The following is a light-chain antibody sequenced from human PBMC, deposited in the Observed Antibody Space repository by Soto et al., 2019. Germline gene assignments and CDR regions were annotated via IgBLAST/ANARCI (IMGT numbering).Light chain of an antibody. V-gene: IGKV3-20*01. CDR1: QTINNRY. CDR3: HHYDNSPPFP. Sequence: EIVLTQSPGTLSLSPGERAILSCRASQTINNRYLAWYQQMPGRAPRLLIHAASSRAAGIPDRFSGSGSGTDFTLTINRLEPEDFAIYYCHHYDNSPPFPFGPGTPVDI. J-gene: IGKJ3*01. CDR2: AAS.